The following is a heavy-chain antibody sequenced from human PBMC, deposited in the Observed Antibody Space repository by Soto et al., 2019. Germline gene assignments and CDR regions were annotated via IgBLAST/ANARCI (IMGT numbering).Heavy chain of an antibody. Sequence: SVKVSCKASGYTFTNYYMHWVRQAPGQGLEWMGGIVPVFGRPNYAQRFRGRLTITADESTSTGYMELISLRSDDTAVYYCAREGSGYNFWGQGTQVTVSS. J-gene: IGHJ4*02. CDR1: GYTFTNYY. CDR3: AREGSGYNF. V-gene: IGHV1-69*13. D-gene: IGHD5-12*01. CDR2: IVPVFGRP.